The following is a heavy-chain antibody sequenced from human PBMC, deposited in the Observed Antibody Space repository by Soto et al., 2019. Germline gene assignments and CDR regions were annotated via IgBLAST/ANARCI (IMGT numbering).Heavy chain of an antibody. V-gene: IGHV1-69*04. J-gene: IGHJ4*02. Sequence: QVQLVQSGAEVKRPGSSVKVSCKASGDTFSFYYINWVRQAPGLGLEWMGRVNPILSMSNYAQRFQGRVTMAADKSTSTAYMELSGLRSEDTAMYYCATSYGSGYRDFDYWGQGALVTVSS. D-gene: IGHD3-10*01. CDR1: GDTFSFYY. CDR3: ATSYGSGYRDFDY. CDR2: VNPILSMS.